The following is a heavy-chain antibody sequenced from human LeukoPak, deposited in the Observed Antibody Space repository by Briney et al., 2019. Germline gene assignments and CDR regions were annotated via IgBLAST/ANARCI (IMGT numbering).Heavy chain of an antibody. CDR3: ARGLVPAAIGAFDI. J-gene: IGHJ3*02. Sequence: ASVKVSCKASGYTFTSYDINWVRQATGQGLEWMGWMNPNSGNTGYAQKFQGRVTMTRNTSISTAYMELSSLRSEDTAVYYCARGLVPAAIGAFDIWGQGTMVTVSS. CDR2: MNPNSGNT. D-gene: IGHD2-2*01. V-gene: IGHV1-8*01. CDR1: GYTFTSYD.